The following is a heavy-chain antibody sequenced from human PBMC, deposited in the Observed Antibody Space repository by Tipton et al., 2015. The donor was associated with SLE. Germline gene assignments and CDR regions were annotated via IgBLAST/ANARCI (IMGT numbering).Heavy chain of an antibody. Sequence: QLVQSGGGVVQPGRSLRLSCAASGFTFSSYGMHWVRQAPGKGLEWVSSISSSSSYIYYADSVKGRFTISRDNSKNTLYLQMNSLRAEDTAVYYCARDPSIAAAGNPWGQGTLVTVSS. CDR1: GFTFSSYG. V-gene: IGHV3-21*01. D-gene: IGHD6-13*01. CDR2: ISSSSSYI. CDR3: ARDPSIAAAGNP. J-gene: IGHJ5*02.